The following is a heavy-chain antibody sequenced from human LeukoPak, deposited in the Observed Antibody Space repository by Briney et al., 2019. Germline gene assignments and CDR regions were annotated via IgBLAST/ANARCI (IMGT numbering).Heavy chain of an antibody. CDR2: INPNSGGT. Sequence: ASVKVPCKASGYTFTGYYMHWVRQAPGQGLEWMGWINPNSGGTNYAQKFQGRVTMTRDTSISTAYMELSRLRSDDTAVYYCARAYYYDSSGYAEYFQHWGQGTLVTVSS. V-gene: IGHV1-2*02. J-gene: IGHJ1*01. D-gene: IGHD3-22*01. CDR3: ARAYYYDSSGYAEYFQH. CDR1: GYTFTGYY.